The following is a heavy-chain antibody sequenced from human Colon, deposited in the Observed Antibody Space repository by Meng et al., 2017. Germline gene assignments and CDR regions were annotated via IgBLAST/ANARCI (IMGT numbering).Heavy chain of an antibody. J-gene: IGHJ4*02. CDR3: ARTLRDYGKIDY. Sequence: DTGPGLVKPSQPLSLPCTVSGGSISSGGYYWTWIRQHPGKGLEWIGYIYHSGTTYYNPSLKSRVTISVDTSENQFSLNLRSVTAADTAVYFCARTLRDYGKIDYWGQGTLVTVSS. CDR1: GGSISSGGYY. CDR2: IYHSGTT. D-gene: IGHD4-17*01. V-gene: IGHV4-31*03.